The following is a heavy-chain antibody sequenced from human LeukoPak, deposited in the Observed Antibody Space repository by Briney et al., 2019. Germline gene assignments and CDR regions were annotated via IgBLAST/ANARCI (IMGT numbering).Heavy chain of an antibody. CDR2: ISGSGIGT. CDR3: AKRYTVYDAMDV. J-gene: IGHJ6*02. D-gene: IGHD1-14*01. V-gene: IGHV3-23*01. CDR1: GFTVSSYA. Sequence: PGGSLRLSCAASGFTVSSYAMSWVRQPPGKGLEWVSGISGSGIGTYYADSVKGRFTISRDNSNNTLYLQINSLRAEDTAVYFCAKRYTVYDAMDVWGQGTTVTVSS.